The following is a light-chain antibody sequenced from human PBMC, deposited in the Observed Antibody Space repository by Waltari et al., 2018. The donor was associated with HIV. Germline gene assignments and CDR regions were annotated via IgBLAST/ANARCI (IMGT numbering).Light chain of an antibody. CDR1: QSIGSN. CDR2: GAS. J-gene: IGKJ2*02. V-gene: IGKV3D-15*01. CDR3: QQYNKWPSCT. Sequence: EIVMTRSPVTLSVSPGERATLSCRASQSIGSNLAWYQQKPGQAPRLLIYGASTRATGSPARFSGSGSGSGTEFTLTIASLQSEDAALYYCQQYNKWPSCTFGPGTKLEIK.